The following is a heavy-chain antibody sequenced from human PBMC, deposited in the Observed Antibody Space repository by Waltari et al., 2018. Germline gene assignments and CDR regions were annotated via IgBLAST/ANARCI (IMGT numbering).Heavy chain of an antibody. D-gene: IGHD3-10*01. V-gene: IGHV4-38-2*02. CDR1: GYSISSGYY. J-gene: IGHJ3*02. Sequence: QVQLQESGPGLVKPSETLSLTCTVSGYSISSGYYWGWIRQPPGKGLEWIGSIWHSGATSDTPALKGRVTISVDPSKNQFSLKLSSVTAADTAVYYCARHYPPDGNSERFVFDIWGQGTMVTVSS. CDR3: ARHYPPDGNSERFVFDI. CDR2: IWHSGAT.